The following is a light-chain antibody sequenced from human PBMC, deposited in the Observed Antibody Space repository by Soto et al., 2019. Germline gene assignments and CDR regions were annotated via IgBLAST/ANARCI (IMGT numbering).Light chain of an antibody. V-gene: IGKV3-20*01. CDR1: QSVSSTY. Sequence: EIALTQSPGTLSLSPGERATLSCRASQSVSSTYLAWYQQKPGQAPRLLIYGASSRATGIPDRFSGSGSGTDFTLTISRLEPEDFAVYYCQQYGRATWTFGQGTKVDIK. CDR2: GAS. J-gene: IGKJ1*01. CDR3: QQYGRATWT.